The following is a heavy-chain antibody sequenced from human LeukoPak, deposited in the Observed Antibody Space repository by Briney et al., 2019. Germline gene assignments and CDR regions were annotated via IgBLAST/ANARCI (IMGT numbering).Heavy chain of an antibody. CDR1: GFIFSSYG. J-gene: IGHJ3*02. CDR2: IWYDGSKK. V-gene: IGHV3-33*01. Sequence: GRSLRLSCAASGFIFSSYGMHWVRQAPGKGLEWVALIWYDGSKKDYADSVRGRFTISRDNSKNTLNLQMNRLRAEDTAVYYCATMTAVTMDDAFDMWGQGTMVTVSS. CDR3: ATMTAVTMDDAFDM. D-gene: IGHD4-17*01.